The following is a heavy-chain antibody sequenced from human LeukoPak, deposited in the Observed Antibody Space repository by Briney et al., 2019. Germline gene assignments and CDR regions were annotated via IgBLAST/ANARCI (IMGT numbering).Heavy chain of an antibody. CDR3: ARDQGILYFDWLLWVFDY. CDR2: IWYDGSNK. V-gene: IGHV3-33*01. Sequence: GRSLRLSCAASGFTFSSYGMHWVRQAPGKGLEWVAVIWYDGSNKYYADSVKGRFTISRDNSKNTLYLQMNSLRAEDTAVYYCARDQGILYFDWLLWVFDYWGQGTLVTVSS. CDR1: GFTFSSYG. D-gene: IGHD3-9*01. J-gene: IGHJ4*02.